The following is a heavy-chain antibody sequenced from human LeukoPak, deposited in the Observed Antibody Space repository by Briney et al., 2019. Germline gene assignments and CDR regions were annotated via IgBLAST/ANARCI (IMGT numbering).Heavy chain of an antibody. J-gene: IGHJ4*02. CDR3: VTDWPVW. V-gene: IGHV3-48*01. CDR2: ISDRSTNI. Sequence: GGSLRLSCAFSGFSLSAFAMNWARQAPGKGLEWVSYISDRSTNIYYADSVKARFTISRDNAKNSLLLQMNSLRAEDTAVYFCVTDWPVWWGQGTLVTVSS. CDR1: GFSLSAFA. D-gene: IGHD3-16*01.